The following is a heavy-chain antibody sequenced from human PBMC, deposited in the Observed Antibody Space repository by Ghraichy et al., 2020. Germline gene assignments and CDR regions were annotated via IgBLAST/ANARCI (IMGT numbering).Heavy chain of an antibody. CDR2: IYYSGST. V-gene: IGHV4-61*01. Sequence: SETLSLTCTVSGGSVSSGSYYWSWIRQPPGKGLEWIGYIYYSGSTNYNPSLKSRVTISVDTSKNQFSLKLSSVTAADTAVYYCARSAGGNYFDYWGQGTLVTVSS. CDR1: GGSVSSGSYY. J-gene: IGHJ4*02. CDR3: ARSAGGNYFDY. D-gene: IGHD4-23*01.